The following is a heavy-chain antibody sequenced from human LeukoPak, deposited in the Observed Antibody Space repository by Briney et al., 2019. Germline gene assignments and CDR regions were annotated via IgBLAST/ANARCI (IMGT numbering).Heavy chain of an antibody. V-gene: IGHV1-69*06. CDR1: GGTFSSYA. D-gene: IGHD3-10*01. CDR2: IIPIFGTA. J-gene: IGHJ5*02. CDR3: ARGGVTMALNWFDP. Sequence: SVKVSCKASGGTFSSYAISWVRQAPGQGLEWMGGIIPIFGTANYAQKFRGRVTFTADKSTSTAYMELSSLRSEDTAVYYCARGGVTMALNWFDPWGQGTLVTVSS.